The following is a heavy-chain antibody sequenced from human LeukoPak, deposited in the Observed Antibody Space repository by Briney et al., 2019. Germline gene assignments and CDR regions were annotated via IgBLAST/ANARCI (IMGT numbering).Heavy chain of an antibody. D-gene: IGHD1-26*01. CDR1: AFSLNAYN. CDR2: ISYTGTYI. V-gene: IGHV3-21*04. Sequence: PGGSLRLSCAASAFSLNAYNMNWVRQAPGKGLEWVSSISYTGTYIYYTDSVKGRFTISRDNAQNSLYLQMNSLRAEDTAIYYCVRDRGTYRPIDYWGQGTLVTVSS. J-gene: IGHJ4*02. CDR3: VRDRGTYRPIDY.